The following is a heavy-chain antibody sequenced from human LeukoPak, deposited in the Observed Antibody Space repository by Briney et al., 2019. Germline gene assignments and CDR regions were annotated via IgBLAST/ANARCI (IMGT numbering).Heavy chain of an antibody. Sequence: ASVKVSCKASGGTFSSYAISWVRQAPGQGLEWMGLINPSGGSTNYAQKFQGRITMTRDTSASTVYMELSSLRSEDTAVYYCARGPRITLVRGGQWYCYMDVWGKGTTVTISS. CDR2: INPSGGST. D-gene: IGHD3-10*01. J-gene: IGHJ6*03. CDR1: GGTFSSYA. V-gene: IGHV1-46*01. CDR3: ARGPRITLVRGGQWYCYMDV.